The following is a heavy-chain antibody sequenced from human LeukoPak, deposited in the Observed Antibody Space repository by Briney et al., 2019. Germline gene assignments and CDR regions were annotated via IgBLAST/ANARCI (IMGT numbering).Heavy chain of an antibody. J-gene: IGHJ4*02. CDR3: ARRGFSSGWYYFDY. CDR1: GFTFSSYE. CDR2: ISSSGSTI. Sequence: GGSLRLSCAASGFTFSSYEMNWVRQAQGKGLEWVSYISSSGSTIYYADSVKGRFTISRDNAKNSLYLQMNSLRAEDTAVYYCARRGFSSGWYYFDYWGQGTLVTVSS. V-gene: IGHV3-48*03. D-gene: IGHD6-19*01.